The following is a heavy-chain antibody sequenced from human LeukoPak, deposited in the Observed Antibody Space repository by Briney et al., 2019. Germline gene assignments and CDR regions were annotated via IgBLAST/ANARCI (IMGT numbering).Heavy chain of an antibody. CDR3: ARGRGDYGKKFDP. Sequence: SETLSLTCTVSGGSISSYYWSWIRQPPGKGLEWIGYIYYSGSTNYNPSLKSRVTISVDTSKNQFSLKLSSVTAADTAVYYCARGRGDYGKKFDPWGQGTLVTVSS. D-gene: IGHD4-17*01. V-gene: IGHV4-59*01. CDR2: IYYSGST. CDR1: GGSISSYY. J-gene: IGHJ5*02.